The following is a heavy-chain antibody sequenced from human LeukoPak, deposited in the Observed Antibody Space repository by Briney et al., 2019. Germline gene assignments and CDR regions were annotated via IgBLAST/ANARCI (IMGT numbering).Heavy chain of an antibody. J-gene: IGHJ4*02. CDR2: IWYDGSNK. CDR3: ARESYCSSTSCYLRGFDY. CDR1: GFTFSSYG. D-gene: IGHD2-2*01. V-gene: IGHV3-33*01. Sequence: PGGSLRLSCAASGFTFSSYGMHWVRQAPGKGLEWVAVIWYDGSNKYYADSVKGRFTISRDNSKNTLYLQMNSLGAEDTAVYYCARESYCSSTSCYLRGFDYWGQGTLVTVSS.